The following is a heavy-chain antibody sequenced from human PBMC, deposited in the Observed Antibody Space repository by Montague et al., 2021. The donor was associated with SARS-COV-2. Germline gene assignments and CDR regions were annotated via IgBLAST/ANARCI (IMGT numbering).Heavy chain of an antibody. Sequence: YLRLSCAASGFTFSTFWMTWVRQVPGKGLEWVANIKQDGSKKYYVDSVKGRFTISRDNAKNSLYLQLDSLRAEDTAVYYCARGYDSSGYQYWGQGTLVTVSS. CDR2: IKQDGSKK. V-gene: IGHV3-7*05. J-gene: IGHJ4*02. D-gene: IGHD3-22*01. CDR1: GFTFSTFW. CDR3: ARGYDSSGYQY.